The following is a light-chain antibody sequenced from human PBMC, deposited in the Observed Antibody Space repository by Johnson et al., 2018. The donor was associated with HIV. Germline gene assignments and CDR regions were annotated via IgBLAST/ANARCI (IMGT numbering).Light chain of an antibody. CDR1: SSNIGNNY. Sequence: QSVLTQPPSVSAAPGQKVTISCSGSSSNIGNNYVSWYQQLPGTAPKLLIYENNKRPSGIPDRFSGSKSGTSTTLGITGLQTGDEADYYCGTWDSSLNSYVFGTGTK. J-gene: IGLJ1*01. CDR2: ENN. V-gene: IGLV1-51*02. CDR3: GTWDSSLNSYV.